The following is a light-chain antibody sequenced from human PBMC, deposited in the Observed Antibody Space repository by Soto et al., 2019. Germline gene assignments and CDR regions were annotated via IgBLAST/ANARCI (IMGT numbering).Light chain of an antibody. J-gene: IGKJ1*01. CDR1: HTIDNY. CDR3: QQLDSNPPWT. Sequence: IQLTQSPSSLSASVGDTVTISCRASHTIDNYLAWYQQYPGRAPKLLIYLASTLQSGVPSRFSGSGSGTDFKLTISSLQPEDFATYYCQQLDSNPPWTFGQGTRVEIK. CDR2: LAS. V-gene: IGKV1-9*01.